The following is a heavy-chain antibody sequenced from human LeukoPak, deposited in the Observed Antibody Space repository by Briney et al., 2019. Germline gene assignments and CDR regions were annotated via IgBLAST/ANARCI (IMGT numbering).Heavy chain of an antibody. Sequence: GGSLRLSCAASGFTFSSYEMNWVRQAPGKGLEWVSYISGSSSTIYYADSVKGRFTISRDNAKNTLYLQMNSLRAEDTGVYYCVISSGWKGGYYFDFWGQGTLVTVSA. CDR2: ISGSSSTI. CDR3: VISSGWKGGYYFDF. D-gene: IGHD6-19*01. J-gene: IGHJ4*02. V-gene: IGHV3-48*03. CDR1: GFTFSSYE.